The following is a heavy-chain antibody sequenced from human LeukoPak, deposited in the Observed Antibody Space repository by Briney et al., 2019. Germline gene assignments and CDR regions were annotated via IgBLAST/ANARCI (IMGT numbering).Heavy chain of an antibody. D-gene: IGHD3-10*01. J-gene: IGHJ4*02. CDR2: IYPRDSDT. Sequence: GESLKISCEASGYTFTHQWIGWVRQMAGRDLEWVGIIYPRDSDTRYSPSFQGHVTISADTSINPAYLEWRSLEASDPAMYYCARHSDVIGAIWGQGTLVTVSS. V-gene: IGHV5-51*01. CDR1: GYTFTHQW. CDR3: ARHSDVIGAI.